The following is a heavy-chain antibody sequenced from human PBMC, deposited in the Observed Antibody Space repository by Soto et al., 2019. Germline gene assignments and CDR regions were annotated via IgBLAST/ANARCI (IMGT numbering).Heavy chain of an antibody. V-gene: IGHV3-9*01. CDR3: AKSKYYGSGGYYPPFDY. J-gene: IGHJ4*02. CDR2: ISWNSGSI. D-gene: IGHD3-10*01. CDR1: GFTFDDYA. Sequence: GGSLRLSCAASGFTFDDYAMHWVRQAPGKGLEWVSGISWNSGSIGYADSVKGRFTISRDNAKNSLYLQMNSLRAEDTALYYCAKSKYYGSGGYYPPFDYWGQGTLVTVSS.